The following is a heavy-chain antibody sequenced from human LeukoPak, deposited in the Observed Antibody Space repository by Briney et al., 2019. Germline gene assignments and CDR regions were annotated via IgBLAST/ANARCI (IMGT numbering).Heavy chain of an antibody. Sequence: GRCLRLSCSAFGFTFSRYGMRVGRQAPGKGLGWGVVISYDGSNQYYADSVKGRFTISRDKSKNTLYLQMNSLRAGGTAVYYCAKDGGAAAAIDYWGQGTLVSVSS. V-gene: IGHV3-30*18. J-gene: IGHJ4*02. CDR2: ISYDGSNQ. CDR3: AKDGGAAAAIDY. D-gene: IGHD6-13*01. CDR1: GFTFSRYG.